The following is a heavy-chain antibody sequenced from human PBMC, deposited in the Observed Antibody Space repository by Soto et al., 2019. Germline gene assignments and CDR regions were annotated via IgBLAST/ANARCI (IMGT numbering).Heavy chain of an antibody. Sequence: SETLSLTCAVSGGSISSSNWWSWVRQPPGKGLEWIGEIYHSGSTNYNPSLKSRVTISVDKSKNQFSLKLSSVTASDTAMYYCARRSGTYDSSSYYFGLDVWGQGTTVTVSS. CDR2: IYHSGST. V-gene: IGHV4-4*02. CDR1: GGSISSSNW. J-gene: IGHJ6*02. CDR3: ARRSGTYDSSSYYFGLDV. D-gene: IGHD1-26*01.